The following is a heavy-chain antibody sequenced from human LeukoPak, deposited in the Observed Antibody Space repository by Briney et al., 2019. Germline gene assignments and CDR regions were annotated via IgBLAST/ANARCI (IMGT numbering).Heavy chain of an antibody. V-gene: IGHV1-69*04. Sequence: ASVKVSCKASGGTFSSYAISWVRQAPGQGLEWMGRIIPILGIANYAQKFQGRVTITADKSTSTAYMELSGLRSGDTAVYYCARDLRLLWFGELLHNDAFDIWGQGTMVTVSS. J-gene: IGHJ3*02. CDR1: GGTFSSYA. D-gene: IGHD3-10*01. CDR2: IIPILGIA. CDR3: ARDLRLLWFGELLHNDAFDI.